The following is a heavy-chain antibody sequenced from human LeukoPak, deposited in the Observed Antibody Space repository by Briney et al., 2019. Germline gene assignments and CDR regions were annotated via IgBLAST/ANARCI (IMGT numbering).Heavy chain of an antibody. J-gene: IGHJ4*02. V-gene: IGHV3-9*01. CDR1: GFTFDDYA. D-gene: IGHD3-22*01. Sequence: PGGSLRLSCAASGFTFDDYAMHWIRQAPGKGLEWVSGVSWNSGSISYADSVKGRFTITRDNAKNSLYLQMNSLRPEDTAFYYCAKDKDAYYDSLHYWGQGSLVTVSS. CDR3: AKDKDAYYDSLHY. CDR2: VSWNSGSI.